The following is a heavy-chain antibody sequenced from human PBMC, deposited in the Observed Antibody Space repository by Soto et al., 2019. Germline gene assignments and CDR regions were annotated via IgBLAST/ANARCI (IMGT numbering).Heavy chain of an antibody. CDR1: GGTFSNDS. J-gene: IGHJ4*02. CDR3: ARSGGLDRDFNY. D-gene: IGHD2-15*01. CDR2: IIPMFDTP. V-gene: IGHV1-69*13. Sequence: SVKVSCKASGGTFSNDSFNWVRQAPGQGLEWMGGIIPMFDTPIYAQKFQDRVTITADESTSTAYMQLSSLRSGDTAVYYCARSGGLDRDFNYWGQGSLVTVSS.